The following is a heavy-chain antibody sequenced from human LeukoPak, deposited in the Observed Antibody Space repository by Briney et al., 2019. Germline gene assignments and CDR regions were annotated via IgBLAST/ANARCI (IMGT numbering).Heavy chain of an antibody. CDR1: GGTFSSYA. Sequence: ASVKVSCNASGGTFSSYAISWVRQAPGQGLEWMGRIIPILGIANYAQKFQGRVTITADKSTSTAYMELRSLRSDDTAVYYCARDRFVTPLRYAFDIWGQGTMVTVSS. V-gene: IGHV1-69*04. CDR3: ARDRFVTPLRYAFDI. CDR2: IIPILGIA. J-gene: IGHJ3*02. D-gene: IGHD4-23*01.